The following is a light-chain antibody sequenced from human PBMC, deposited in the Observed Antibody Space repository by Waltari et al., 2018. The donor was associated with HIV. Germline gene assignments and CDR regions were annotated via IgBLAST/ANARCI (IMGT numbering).Light chain of an antibody. CDR3: SSYAGDYNLV. Sequence: QSALTQPPSASGSPGQSVTISCSGTSSDVGGYKYVSWYQRHPGKAPKLLLYEVIKRPSGVPDLFFGSKSGNTASLTVSGLHAEDEADYFCSSYAGDYNLVFGGGTKLTVL. V-gene: IGLV2-8*01. CDR2: EVI. CDR1: SSDVGGYKY. J-gene: IGLJ3*02.